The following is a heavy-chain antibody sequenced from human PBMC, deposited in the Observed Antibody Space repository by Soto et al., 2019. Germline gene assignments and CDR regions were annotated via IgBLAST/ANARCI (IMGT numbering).Heavy chain of an antibody. CDR3: ARAISGYVT. CDR2: INAGNGDT. J-gene: IGHJ4*02. D-gene: IGHD5-12*01. Sequence: VQLVQSGAEVKKPGASVRISCTASGISYTTYAIHWVRQAPGQGLEWMGWINAGNGDTRYSQRFQGRVTLTRDTSATTTYMDLSSLRSEDTSIYYCARAISGYVTWGQGTLVTV. V-gene: IGHV1-3*01. CDR1: GISYTTYA.